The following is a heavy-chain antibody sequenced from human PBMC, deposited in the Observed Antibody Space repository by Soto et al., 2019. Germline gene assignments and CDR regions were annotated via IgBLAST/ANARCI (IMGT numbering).Heavy chain of an antibody. Sequence: SETLSLTCAVYGGSFSGYYWSWIRQPPGKGLEWIGEINHSGSTNYNPSLKSRVTISVDTSKNQFSLKLSSVTAADTAVYYCARGRRGRIAALIIPWFDPWGQGTLVTVSS. CDR3: ARGRRGRIAALIIPWFDP. D-gene: IGHD6-6*01. CDR1: GGSFSGYY. V-gene: IGHV4-34*01. CDR2: INHSGST. J-gene: IGHJ5*02.